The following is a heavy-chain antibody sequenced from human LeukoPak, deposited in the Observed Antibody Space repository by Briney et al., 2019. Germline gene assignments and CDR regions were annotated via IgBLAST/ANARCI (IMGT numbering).Heavy chain of an antibody. D-gene: IGHD6-19*01. J-gene: IGHJ4*02. CDR1: GFTFSSYA. CDR2: ISYDGSNK. V-gene: IGHV3-30*04. Sequence: QPGRSLRLSCAASGFTFSSYAMHWVRQAPGKGLEWVAVISYDGSNKYYADSVKGRFTISRDNSKNTLYLQMNSLRAEDTAVYYCARDSSSGSAAFDYWGQGTLVTVTS. CDR3: ARDSSSGSAAFDY.